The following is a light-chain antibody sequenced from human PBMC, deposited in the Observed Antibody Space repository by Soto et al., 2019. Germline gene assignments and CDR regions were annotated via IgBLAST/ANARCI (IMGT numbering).Light chain of an antibody. Sequence: DIQMTQSPSSLSASVGDRVTITCRASQSISSYLNWYQQKPGKAPKLLIYAASSLQSGVPSRFSGSGSGTYFTLTICSLQPVDFATYYSQQSDSTPYTFRQGNKLEIK. CDR2: AAS. CDR3: QQSDSTPYT. J-gene: IGKJ2*01. V-gene: IGKV1-39*01. CDR1: QSISSY.